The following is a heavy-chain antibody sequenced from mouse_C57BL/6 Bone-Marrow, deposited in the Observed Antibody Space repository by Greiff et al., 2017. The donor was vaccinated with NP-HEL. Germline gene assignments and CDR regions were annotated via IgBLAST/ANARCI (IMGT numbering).Heavy chain of an antibody. J-gene: IGHJ4*01. D-gene: IGHD1-1*01. CDR1: GYTFTSYG. CDR2: IYIGNGYT. Sequence: EVHLVESGAELVRPGSSVKMSCKTSGYTFTSYGINWVKQRPGQGLEWIGYIYIGNGYTEYNEKFKGKATLTSDTSSSTAYMQLSSLTSEDSAIYFCAVTVVATPYYAMDYWGQGTSVTVSS. CDR3: AVTVVATPYYAMDY. V-gene: IGHV1-58*01.